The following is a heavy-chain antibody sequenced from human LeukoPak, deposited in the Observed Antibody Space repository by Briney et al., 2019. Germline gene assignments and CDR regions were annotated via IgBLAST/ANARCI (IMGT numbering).Heavy chain of an antibody. CDR2: IYYSGST. J-gene: IGHJ4*02. Sequence: SETLSLPCTVSGGPISSYYWSWIRQPPGRGVEWIGYIYYSGSTNYNPSLKSRVTISVDTSKNQFSLKLSSATAADTAVYYCASEGTTFSSFDYWGQGTLVTVSS. CDR1: GGPISSYY. V-gene: IGHV4-59*01. D-gene: IGHD1-1*01. CDR3: ASEGTTFSSFDY.